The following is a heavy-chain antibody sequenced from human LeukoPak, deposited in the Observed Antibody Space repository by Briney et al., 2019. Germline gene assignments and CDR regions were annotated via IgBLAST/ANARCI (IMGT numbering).Heavy chain of an antibody. CDR2: INHSGST. J-gene: IGHJ6*02. V-gene: IGHV4-34*01. CDR3: ARGYPWLRFLAVGPRYYYGMDV. Sequence: SETLSLTCAVYGGSFSGYHWSWIRQPPGKGLEWIGEINHSGSTNYNPSLKSRVTISVDTSKNQFSLKLSSVTAADTAVYYCARGYPWLRFLAVGPRYYYGMDVWGQGTTVTVSS. D-gene: IGHD5-12*01. CDR1: GGSFSGYH.